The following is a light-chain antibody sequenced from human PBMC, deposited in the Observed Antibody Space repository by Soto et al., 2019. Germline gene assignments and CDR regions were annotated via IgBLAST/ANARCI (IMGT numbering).Light chain of an antibody. CDR1: QSVSSSY. CDR2: GAS. V-gene: IGKV3-20*01. Sequence: EIVLTQSPGTLSLSPGERATLSCRASQSVSSSYLAWYQQKPGQAPRLLMYGASSRATGIPDRFSGGGSATDFTLTISRLEPEDFVVYYCQQYGSSPYTFGQGTKLEIK. CDR3: QQYGSSPYT. J-gene: IGKJ2*01.